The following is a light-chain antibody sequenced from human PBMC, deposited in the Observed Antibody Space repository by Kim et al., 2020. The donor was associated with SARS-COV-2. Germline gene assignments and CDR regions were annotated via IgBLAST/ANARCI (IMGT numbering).Light chain of an antibody. CDR3: QQYGSFPYT. V-gene: IGKV3-20*01. Sequence: LSPGERVACSCRASHSVTSSRFAWYQQKSGQAPRLLIYDASSRATGVPDRFSGSESGTDFTLTVSRLEPEDVAVYYCQQYGSFPYTFGQGTKLEI. CDR1: HSVTSSR. J-gene: IGKJ2*01. CDR2: DAS.